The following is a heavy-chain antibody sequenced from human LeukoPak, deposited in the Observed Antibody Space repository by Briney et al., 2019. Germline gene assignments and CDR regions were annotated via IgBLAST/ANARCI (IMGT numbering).Heavy chain of an antibody. Sequence: SETLSLTCTVSGGSISNYYWSWIRQPPGRGLEWIGSIYYTGGTLYNPSLKSRVSMSVDTSTNQFSLKLTSVTAAGTAVYYCARGIAVAEDWFDPWGQGTLVTVSS. V-gene: IGHV4-59*04. J-gene: IGHJ5*02. CDR3: ARGIAVAEDWFDP. CDR2: IYYTGGT. D-gene: IGHD6-19*01. CDR1: GGSISNYY.